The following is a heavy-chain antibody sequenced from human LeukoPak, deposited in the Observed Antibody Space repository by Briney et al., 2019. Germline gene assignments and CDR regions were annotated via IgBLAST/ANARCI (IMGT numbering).Heavy chain of an antibody. V-gene: IGHV4-61*02. D-gene: IGHD6-13*01. J-gene: IGHJ2*01. Sequence: SETLSLTCTVSGGSISSGGYYWSWIRQPAGKGLEWIGRIDTSGNTNYKPSLKSRVTMSVDTSKNQFSLKLSSVTAADTAVYYCARVSSSWYQDWYFDLWGRGTLVTVSS. CDR1: GGSISSGGYY. CDR3: ARVSSSWYQDWYFDL. CDR2: IDTSGNT.